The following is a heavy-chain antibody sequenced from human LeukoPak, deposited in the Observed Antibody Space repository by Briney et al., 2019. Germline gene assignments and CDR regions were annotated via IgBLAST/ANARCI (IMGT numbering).Heavy chain of an antibody. CDR1: GFTVSSNY. CDR2: IYSGGST. D-gene: IGHD6-13*01. V-gene: IGHV3-53*01. J-gene: IGHJ6*02. CDR3: ARPSSSWNYYYGMDV. Sequence: PGGSLRLSCAASGFTVSSNYMSWVRQAPGKGLEWVSVIYSGGSTYYADSVKGRFTISRDNPKNTLYLQMNSLRAEDTAVYYCARPSSSWNYYYGMDVWGQGTTVTVSS.